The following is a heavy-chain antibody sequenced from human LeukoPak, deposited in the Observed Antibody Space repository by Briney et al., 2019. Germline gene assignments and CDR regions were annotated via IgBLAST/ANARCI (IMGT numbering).Heavy chain of an antibody. V-gene: IGHV4-39*01. D-gene: IGHD3-22*01. CDR1: GGSISSSSYY. CDR2: IYYSGST. Sequence: SEPVSLTCTVSGGSISSSSYYWGWIRQPPGKGLEWIGSIYYSGSTYYNPSLKSRVTISVDTSKNQFSLKLSSVTAADTAVYYCAGTVKYYYDSSELGFDYWGQGTLASVSS. J-gene: IGHJ4*02. CDR3: AGTVKYYYDSSELGFDY.